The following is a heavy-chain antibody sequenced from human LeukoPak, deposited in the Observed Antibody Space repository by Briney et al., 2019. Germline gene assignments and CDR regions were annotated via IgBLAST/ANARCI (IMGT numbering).Heavy chain of an antibody. J-gene: IGHJ4*02. D-gene: IGHD5-12*01. CDR2: INPNSGGT. CDR3: ARGRDSGYDSYYFDY. V-gene: IGHV1-2*04. Sequence: ASVKVSCKASGYTFTGYYMHWVRQAPGQGLEWMGWINPNSGGTNYAQKFQGWVTMTRDTSISTAYMELSSLRSEDTAVYYCARGRDSGYDSYYFDYWGQGTLVTVSS. CDR1: GYTFTGYY.